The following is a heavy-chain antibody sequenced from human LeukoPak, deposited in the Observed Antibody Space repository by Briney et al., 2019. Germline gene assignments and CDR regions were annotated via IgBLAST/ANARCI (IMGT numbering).Heavy chain of an antibody. CDR1: GFTFSSYA. J-gene: IGHJ4*02. CDR2: ISGSGGST. V-gene: IGHV3-23*01. D-gene: IGHD3-22*01. CDR3: AKQYYYDSSGYWKYYYFDY. Sequence: GGSLRLSCAASGFTFSSYAMSWVRQAPGKGLEWVSAISGSGGSTYYADSVKGRFTISRDNSKNTLYLQMNSLRAEDTAVYYCAKQYYYDSSGYWKYYYFDYWGQGTLVTVSS.